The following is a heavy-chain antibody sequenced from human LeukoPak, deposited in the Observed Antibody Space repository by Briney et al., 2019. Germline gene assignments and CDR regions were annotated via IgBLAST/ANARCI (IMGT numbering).Heavy chain of an antibody. CDR3: ASNYDSVEIYYYYYYMDV. J-gene: IGHJ6*03. CDR2: IKQDGSEK. CDR1: GFTFSSYS. V-gene: IGHV3-7*01. Sequence: GGSLRLSCAASGFTFSSYSMNWVRQAPGKGLEWVANIKQDGSEKYYVDSVKGRFTISRDNAKNSLYLQMNSLRAEDTAVYYCASNYDSVEIYYYYYYMDVWGKGTTVTVSS. D-gene: IGHD3-3*01.